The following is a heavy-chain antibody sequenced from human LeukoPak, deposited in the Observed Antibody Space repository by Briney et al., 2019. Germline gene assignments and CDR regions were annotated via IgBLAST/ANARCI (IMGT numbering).Heavy chain of an antibody. D-gene: IGHD4-17*01. CDR1: GFTFSSYS. V-gene: IGHV3-21*04. CDR3: AKESTVTPGSVNWFDP. Sequence: GGSLRLSCAASGFTFSSYSMNWVRQAPGKGLEWVSSISSSSSYIYYADSVKGRFTISRDNAKISLYLQMNSLRAEDTAVYYCAKESTVTPGSVNWFDPWGQGTLVTVSS. J-gene: IGHJ5*02. CDR2: ISSSSSYI.